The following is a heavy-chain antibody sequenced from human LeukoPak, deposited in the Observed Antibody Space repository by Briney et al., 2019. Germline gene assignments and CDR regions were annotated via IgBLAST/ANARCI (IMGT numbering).Heavy chain of an antibody. J-gene: IGHJ4*02. CDR2: IKQDGSEK. CDR1: GFTFSSYV. Sequence: GGSLRLSCEVSGFTFSSYVMSWVRQAPGKGLEWVANIKQDGSEKYYVDSVKGRFTISRDNAKNSLYLQMNSLRAEDTAVYYCARDSLYYYDSSGYTDYWGQGTLVTVSS. D-gene: IGHD3-22*01. CDR3: ARDSLYYYDSSGYTDY. V-gene: IGHV3-7*01.